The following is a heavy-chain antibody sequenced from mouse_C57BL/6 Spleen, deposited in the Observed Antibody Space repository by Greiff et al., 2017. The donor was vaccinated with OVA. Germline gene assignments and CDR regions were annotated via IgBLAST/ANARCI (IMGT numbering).Heavy chain of an antibody. Sequence: QVQLQQPGAELVKPGASVKMSCKASGYTFTSYWITWVKQRPGQGLEWIGDIYPGSGSTNYNEKFKSKATLTVDTSSSTAYMQLSSLTSEDSAVYYCARRTAQAQRYAMDYWGQGTSVTVSS. V-gene: IGHV1-55*01. CDR2: IYPGSGST. CDR3: ARRTAQAQRYAMDY. D-gene: IGHD3-2*02. CDR1: GYTFTSYW. J-gene: IGHJ4*01.